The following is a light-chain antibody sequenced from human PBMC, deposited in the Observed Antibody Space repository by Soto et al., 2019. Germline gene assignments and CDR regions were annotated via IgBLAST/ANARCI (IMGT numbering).Light chain of an antibody. V-gene: IGKV3-11*01. J-gene: IGKJ2*01. CDR2: DAS. CDR1: QSVSSY. Sequence: EIVLTQSPATLSLSPGERATLSCRASQSVSSYLAWYQQKPGQAPRLLIYDASNRATGIPARFSGSGSGTDFTLTISSLETEDFAVDYCQQRSNWPSMYTFGQGTKLEIK. CDR3: QQRSNWPSMYT.